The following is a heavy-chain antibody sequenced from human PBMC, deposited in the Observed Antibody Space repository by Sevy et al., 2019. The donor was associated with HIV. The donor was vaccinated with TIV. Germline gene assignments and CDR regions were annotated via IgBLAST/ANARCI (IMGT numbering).Heavy chain of an antibody. CDR1: GFTFNDYA. CDR3: XXXXXXXRXXXXXXXNNCFYNWFDP. D-gene: IGHD1-20*01. J-gene: IGHJ5*02. Sequence: GGSLRLSCAASGFTFNDYALHWVRQAPGKGLDWVAIISSDGDNTYYADTVKGRFTISRDNSKNTVYLQMNRLRVEDXXXXXXXXXXXXXRXXXXXXXNNCFYNWFDPWGQGTLVTVSS. V-gene: IGHV3-30-3*01. CDR2: ISSDGDNT.